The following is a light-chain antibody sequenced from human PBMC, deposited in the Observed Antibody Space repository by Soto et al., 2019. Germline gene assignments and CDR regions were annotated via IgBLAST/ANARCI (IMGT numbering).Light chain of an antibody. CDR1: QIVSSN. J-gene: IGKJ2*01. V-gene: IGKV3-15*01. CDR3: HQYDDGPYT. CDR2: GAS. Sequence: IVMTQSPATLSVSPGESATLSCRASQIVSSNVAWYQQIPGQTPRLLIYGASTRVTGIPVRFSGSGSGTESTLTISSLQSEDFAVYYCHQYDDGPYTFGQGTKVDIK.